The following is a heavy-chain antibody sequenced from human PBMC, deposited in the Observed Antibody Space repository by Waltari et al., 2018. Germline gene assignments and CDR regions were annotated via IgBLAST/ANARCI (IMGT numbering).Heavy chain of an antibody. CDR3: ARLVGGVTTLDP. D-gene: IGHD3-16*01. CDR1: GSTFSSHW. CDR2: INGDGSAK. J-gene: IGHJ5*02. Sequence: EEQVVESGGGLVQPGGSLRLSCAASGSTFSSHWMTWVRQAPGKGLEWVADINGDGSAKNYVDSVKGRFTISRDNAENSLYLQMNSLRAEDTAVYYCARLVGGVTTLDPWGQGTLVTVSS. V-gene: IGHV3-7*03.